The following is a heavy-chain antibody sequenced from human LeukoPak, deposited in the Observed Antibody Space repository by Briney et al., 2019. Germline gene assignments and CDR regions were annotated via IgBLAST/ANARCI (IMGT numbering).Heavy chain of an antibody. V-gene: IGHV1-2*02. J-gene: IGHJ4*02. CDR3: VRDHDSPR. Sequence: ASVKVSCKASGYTFTGYYMHWMRQAPGQGLEWMGWINPNSGATNYAQKFQGRVTMTRDTSISTGYMELSRLRYDDTAVYYCVRDHDSPRWGQGTLVTVSS. D-gene: IGHD3-22*01. CDR2: INPNSGAT. CDR1: GYTFTGYY.